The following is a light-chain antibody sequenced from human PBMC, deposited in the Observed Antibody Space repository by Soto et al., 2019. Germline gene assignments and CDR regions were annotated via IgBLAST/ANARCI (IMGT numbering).Light chain of an antibody. J-gene: IGLJ2*01. CDR3: NSFAGSAHVV. Sequence: QSALAQPPSASGSPGQSVTISCTGTSSDVGAYNYVSWYLQHPGKAPKLIIFDVSQRPSGVPDRFSGSKSGNTASLTVSGLQAEDEAVYYCNSFAGSAHVVFGGGTQLTV. CDR1: SSDVGAYNY. CDR2: DVS. V-gene: IGLV2-8*01.